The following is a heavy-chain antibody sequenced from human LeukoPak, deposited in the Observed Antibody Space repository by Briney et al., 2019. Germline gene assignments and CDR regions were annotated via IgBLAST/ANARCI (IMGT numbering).Heavy chain of an antibody. D-gene: IGHD3-10*01. V-gene: IGHV3-74*01. CDR3: ARGPDGSGNYYNY. Sequence: GGSLRLSCAASGFTFSSYWMHWVRQAPGKGLVWVSRINGDGSSTTYADSVKGRFTISRDNAKNTLYLQMNSLRAEETAVYYCARGPDGSGNYYNYWGQGTLVTVSS. CDR1: GFTFSSYW. J-gene: IGHJ4*02. CDR2: INGDGSST.